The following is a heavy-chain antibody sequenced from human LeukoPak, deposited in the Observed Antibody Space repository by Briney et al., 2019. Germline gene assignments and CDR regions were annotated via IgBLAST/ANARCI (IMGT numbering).Heavy chain of an antibody. CDR3: ARPYSSGRYAGGYFDY. Sequence: GGSLRLSCAASGFTFSSYWMSWVRQAPGKGLEWVANIKQDGSEKYYVDSVKGRFTISRDNAKNSLYPQMNSLRAEDTAVYYCARPYSSGRYAGGYFDYWGQGTLVTVSS. CDR2: IKQDGSEK. CDR1: GFTFSSYW. V-gene: IGHV3-7*01. D-gene: IGHD6-13*01. J-gene: IGHJ4*02.